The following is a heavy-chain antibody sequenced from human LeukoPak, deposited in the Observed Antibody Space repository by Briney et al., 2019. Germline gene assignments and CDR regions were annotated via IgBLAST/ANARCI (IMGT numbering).Heavy chain of an antibody. CDR1: GGSISSYY. CDR2: IYYSGST. Sequence: SETLSLTCTVSGGSISSYYWSWIRQPPGKGLEWIGYIYYSGSTNYNPSLKGRVTISVDTSKNQFSLKLSSVTAADTAVYYCARAFGYYGSGSLAWFDPWGQGTLVTVSS. J-gene: IGHJ5*02. CDR3: ARAFGYYGSGSLAWFDP. V-gene: IGHV4-59*01. D-gene: IGHD3-10*01.